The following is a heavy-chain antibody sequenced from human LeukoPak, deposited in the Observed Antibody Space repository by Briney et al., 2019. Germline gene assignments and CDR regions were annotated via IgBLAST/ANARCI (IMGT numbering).Heavy chain of an antibody. V-gene: IGHV4-61*01. CDR3: AREGGTRAYYYYGVDV. CDR2: IYHTGST. D-gene: IGHD6-25*01. CDR1: GGSVYSDTYH. J-gene: IGHJ6*02. Sequence: PSETLSLTCTVSGGSVYSDTYHWSWIRQPPGRGLEWIGYIYHTGSTKYNSSLQSRVTISLDTSKNQFSLKLNSVTAADTAVYYCAREGGTRAYYYYGVDVWGQGTTVTVSS.